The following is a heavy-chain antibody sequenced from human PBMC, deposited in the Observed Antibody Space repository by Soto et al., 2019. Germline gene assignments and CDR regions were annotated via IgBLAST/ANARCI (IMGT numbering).Heavy chain of an antibody. CDR1: GGSLSSYY. J-gene: IGHJ4*02. CDR2: VYFSGNT. D-gene: IGHD6-13*01. CDR3: ARGKGSSWSHFDY. Sequence: PSETLSLTCTVSGGSLSSYYWTWIRQSPGKGLEWIGYVYFSGNTNYNPSLKSRVTISIDTSKNQFSLRLASVTAADTAVYYCARGKGSSWSHFDYWGQGTLVTVSS. V-gene: IGHV4-59*01.